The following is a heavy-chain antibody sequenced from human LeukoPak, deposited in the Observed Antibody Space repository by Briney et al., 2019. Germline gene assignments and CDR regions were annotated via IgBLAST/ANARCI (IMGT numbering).Heavy chain of an antibody. D-gene: IGHD6-13*01. CDR2: IYTSGST. Sequence: SETLTLTCTVSGGSISSYYWSWIRQPAGKGLEWIGRIYTSGSTNYNPSLKSRVTISVDKSKNQFSLKLSSVTAADTAVYYCAREKYSSSWYGYYYYMDVWGKGTTVTVSS. J-gene: IGHJ6*03. CDR1: GGSISSYY. CDR3: AREKYSSSWYGYYYYMDV. V-gene: IGHV4-4*07.